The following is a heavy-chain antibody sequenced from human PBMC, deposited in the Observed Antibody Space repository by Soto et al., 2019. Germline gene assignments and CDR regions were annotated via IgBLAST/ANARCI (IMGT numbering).Heavy chain of an antibody. Sequence: QVQLVQSGAEVKKPGASVKVSCKASGYTFTSYDINWVRQATGQGLEWMGWMNPNSGNTGYAQKFQGRVTMTRNTSISTAYMELSSLRSEDTAVYYCQLGYCSGGSCHAEYFQHWGQGTLVTVSS. CDR2: MNPNSGNT. V-gene: IGHV1-8*01. D-gene: IGHD2-15*01. J-gene: IGHJ1*01. CDR3: QLGYCSGGSCHAEYFQH. CDR1: GYTFTSYD.